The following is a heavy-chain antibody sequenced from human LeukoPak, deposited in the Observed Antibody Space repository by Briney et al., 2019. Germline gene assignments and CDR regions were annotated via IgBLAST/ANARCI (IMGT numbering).Heavy chain of an antibody. V-gene: IGHV1-2*02. CDR1: GYTFTGYN. Sequence: ASVKVSCKASGYTFTGYNMHWVRQAPGQGLEWVGWINPNTGGTRYAQKFQGRVTMTRDTSISTAYMELSRLRSDDTAVYYCARDVDLWGSIRYYFDYWGQGTLVTVSS. CDR3: ARDVDLWGSIRYYFDY. CDR2: INPNTGGT. J-gene: IGHJ4*02. D-gene: IGHD3-16*01.